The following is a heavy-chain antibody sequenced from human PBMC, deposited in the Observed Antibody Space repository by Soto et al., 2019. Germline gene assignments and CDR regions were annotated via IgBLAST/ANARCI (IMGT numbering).Heavy chain of an antibody. CDR2: INHSGST. CDR1: GGSFSGYY. V-gene: IGHV4-34*01. D-gene: IGHD6-19*01. J-gene: IGHJ6*03. CDR3: AIVRVRGLRIAVAGYYYYMDV. Sequence: QVQLQQWGAGLLKPSETLSLTCAVYGGSFSGYYWSWIRQPPGKGLEWIGEINHSGSTNYNPSLKSRVTKTLDKSKRQFSLKLSSVTAADTAGYYCAIVRVRGLRIAVAGYYYYMDVWGKGTTVTVSS.